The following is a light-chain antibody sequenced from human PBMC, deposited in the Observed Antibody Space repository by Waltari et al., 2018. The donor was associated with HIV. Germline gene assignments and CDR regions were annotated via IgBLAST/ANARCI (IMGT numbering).Light chain of an antibody. V-gene: IGLV2-14*01. CDR1: SSDIGYYDY. J-gene: IGLJ2*01. CDR3: SSYTRRGTGV. Sequence: QSALTQPASVSGSPGQSIVLPCTASSSDIGYYDYVSWYQQYPGQAPKALIYEVTSRPSGTSPRFSGSKSATTAFLAISKLQTDDEADYFCSSYTRRGTGVFGGGTRLTVL. CDR2: EVT.